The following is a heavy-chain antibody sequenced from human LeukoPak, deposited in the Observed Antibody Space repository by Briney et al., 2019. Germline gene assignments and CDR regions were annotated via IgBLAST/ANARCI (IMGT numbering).Heavy chain of an antibody. D-gene: IGHD6-13*01. Sequence: GGSLRLSCAASGFTFSSYWMSWVRQAPGKGLEWVANIKQDGSEKYYVDSVKGRFTISRDNAKHSLYLQMNSLRAEDTAVYYCASVFGGVAAAGTWGQGTLVTVSS. J-gene: IGHJ5*02. CDR1: GFTFSSYW. CDR2: IKQDGSEK. CDR3: ASVFGGVAAAGT. V-gene: IGHV3-7*01.